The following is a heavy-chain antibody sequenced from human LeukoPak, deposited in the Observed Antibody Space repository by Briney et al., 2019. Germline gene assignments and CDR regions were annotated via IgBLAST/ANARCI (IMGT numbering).Heavy chain of an antibody. CDR3: ARSPGGGYKNYFDY. CDR1: GGSISSYY. J-gene: IGHJ4*02. D-gene: IGHD5-24*01. Sequence: SETLSLTCTVSGGSISSYYWSWIRQPPGKGLEWIGCIYYSGSTNYNPSVKSRVTISVDTSKNQFSLKLTSVTAADTAVYYCARSPGGGYKNYFDYWGQGTLVTVSS. V-gene: IGHV4-59*01. CDR2: IYYSGST.